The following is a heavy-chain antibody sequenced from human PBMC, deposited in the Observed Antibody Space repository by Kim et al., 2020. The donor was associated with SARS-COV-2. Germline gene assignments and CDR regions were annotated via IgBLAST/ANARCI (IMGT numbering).Heavy chain of an antibody. CDR1: GYSISSGYY. CDR2: IYHSGST. J-gene: IGHJ4*02. V-gene: IGHV4-38-2*02. CDR3: ARYSSVYGGNLGAGSVDY. D-gene: IGHD4-17*01. Sequence: SETLSLTCTVSGYSISSGYYWGWIRQPPGKGLEWIGSIYHSGSTYYNPSLKSRVTISVDTSKNQFSLKLSSVTAADTAVYYCARYSSVYGGNLGAGSVDYWGQGTLVTVSS.